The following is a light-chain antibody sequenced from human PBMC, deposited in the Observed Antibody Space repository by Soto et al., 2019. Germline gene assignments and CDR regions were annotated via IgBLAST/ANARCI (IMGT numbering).Light chain of an antibody. Sequence: QSVLTQPASVSGSPGQSITISCTGTSNTIGGYNVVSWYQQHPGTAPKVIIYEGIKQPSGVSNRFSGSISGSTASLTISGLQAEDEADYYCCSYVGATTYGFGTGTKVTVL. CDR1: SNTIGGYNV. V-gene: IGLV2-23*01. CDR3: CSYVGATTYG. CDR2: EGI. J-gene: IGLJ1*01.